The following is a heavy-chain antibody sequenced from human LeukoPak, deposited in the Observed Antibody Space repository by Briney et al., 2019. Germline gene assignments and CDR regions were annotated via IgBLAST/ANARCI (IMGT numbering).Heavy chain of an antibody. V-gene: IGHV4-34*01. CDR3: ARPSGATPFKRFDF. CDR2: INYSEGT. D-gene: IGHD1-26*01. Sequence: SETLSLTCAVYGGSFSDYYWGWIRQPPGKGLEWIGEINYSEGTNYNPSLKSRVTMSVDTSQNQFSLNLTSVTAADTAVYYCARPSGATPFKRFDFWGQGTLVTVSS. CDR1: GGSFSDYY. J-gene: IGHJ4*02.